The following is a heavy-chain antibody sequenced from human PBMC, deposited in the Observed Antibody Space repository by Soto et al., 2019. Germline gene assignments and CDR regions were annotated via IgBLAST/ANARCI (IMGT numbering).Heavy chain of an antibody. CDR1: EFTFSRHG. J-gene: IGHJ6*03. V-gene: IGHV3-33*01. Sequence: QVQLVESGGGVVQPGRSLRLSCAASEFTFSRHGMHWVRQAPGKGLQWVGVIWSDGSNEVYADSVKGRFIISRDNSKNNPYLQMNSLRAEDTAVYYCARERTFGDNKHNYMDVWGTRITVTVSS. D-gene: IGHD3-10*01. CDR2: IWSDGSNE. CDR3: ARERTFGDNKHNYMDV.